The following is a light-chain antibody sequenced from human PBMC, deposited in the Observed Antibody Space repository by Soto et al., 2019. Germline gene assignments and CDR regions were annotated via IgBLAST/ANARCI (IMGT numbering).Light chain of an antibody. CDR3: SSYTTSSNYV. CDR2: EVS. Sequence: QSALAQPASVSGSPGQSINISCTGTSSDVGSYNFVSWYQQLPGKAPKLMIYEVSNRPSGVSNRFSGSKSGNTASLTISGLQAEDEADYYCSSYTTSSNYVFGSGTKVTVL. V-gene: IGLV2-14*01. CDR1: SSDVGSYNF. J-gene: IGLJ1*01.